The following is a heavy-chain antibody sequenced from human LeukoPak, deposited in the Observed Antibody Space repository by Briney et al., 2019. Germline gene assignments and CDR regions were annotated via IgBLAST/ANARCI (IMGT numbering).Heavy chain of an antibody. D-gene: IGHD1-26*01. V-gene: IGHV5-51*01. CDR1: GYRFTSYW. Sequence: GESLQISLQGSGYRFTSYWIAWVRQLPGKGLEWMGIIYPGDSDTRYSPSFQGQVTISADKSISTAYLQWSSLKASDTAMYYCARRLSGSYDFDYWGQGTLVTVSS. CDR3: ARRLSGSYDFDY. CDR2: IYPGDSDT. J-gene: IGHJ4*02.